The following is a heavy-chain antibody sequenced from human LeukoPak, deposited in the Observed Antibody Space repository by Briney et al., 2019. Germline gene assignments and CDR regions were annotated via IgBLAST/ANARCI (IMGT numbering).Heavy chain of an antibody. V-gene: IGHV2-70*11. CDR3: ARMCRDGYNSYFDY. Sequence: SGPALVKPTQTLTVTCTFSVFSLSTSGMCVSWIRQPPGKALEWLARIDWDDDKYYSTSLKTRLTISKDTSKNQVVLTMTNMDPVDTATYYCARMCRDGYNSYFDYWGQGTLVTVSS. CDR2: IDWDDDK. CDR1: VFSLSTSGMC. J-gene: IGHJ4*02. D-gene: IGHD5-24*01.